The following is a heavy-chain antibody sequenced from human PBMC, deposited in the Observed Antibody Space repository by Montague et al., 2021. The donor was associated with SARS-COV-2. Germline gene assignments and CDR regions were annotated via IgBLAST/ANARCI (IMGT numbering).Heavy chain of an antibody. D-gene: IGHD2-2*02. Sequence: NNYAVSVKSRMTISPDTSKNQFSLQLSSVTPEDRAVYYCARDPRYRLRWSFDYWGQGTLATV. CDR2: N. CDR3: ARDPRYRLRWSFDY. V-gene: IGHV6-1*01. J-gene: IGHJ4*02.